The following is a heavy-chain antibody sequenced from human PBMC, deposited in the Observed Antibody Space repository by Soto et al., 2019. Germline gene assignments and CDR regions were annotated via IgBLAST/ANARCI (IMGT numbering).Heavy chain of an antibody. D-gene: IGHD3-3*01. V-gene: IGHV1-18*01. CDR1: GYTFGSFT. Sequence: ASVKVSCRASGYTFGSFTVSWVRQAPGQGLEWMGWISSYNGKTEFAEIFQGRVTMTTDTSTNTAYMELRSLISDDTAVYFCARIDGAEYQLLYGDYPVDVWGQGTTVTVSS. J-gene: IGHJ6*02. CDR3: ARIDGAEYQLLYGDYPVDV. CDR2: ISSYNGKT.